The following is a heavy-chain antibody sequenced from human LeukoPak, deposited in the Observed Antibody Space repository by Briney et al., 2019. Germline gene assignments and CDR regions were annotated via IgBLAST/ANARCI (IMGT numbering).Heavy chain of an antibody. CDR2: MNPNSGNT. CDR1: GYTFTSYD. J-gene: IGHJ6*03. V-gene: IGHV1-8*03. CDR3: ARRSGVFYYYDSSPYYYYYMDV. Sequence: GASVKVSCKASGYTFTSYDINWVRQATGQGLEWMGWMNPNSGNTGYAQKFQGRVTITRNTSISTAYMELSSLRSEDTAVYYCARRSGVFYYYDSSPYYYYYMDVWGKGTTVTISS. D-gene: IGHD3-22*01.